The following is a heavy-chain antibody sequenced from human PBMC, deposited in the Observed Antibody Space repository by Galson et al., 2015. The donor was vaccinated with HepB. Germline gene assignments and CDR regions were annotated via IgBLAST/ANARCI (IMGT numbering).Heavy chain of an antibody. CDR1: GFRFSNYA. V-gene: IGHV3-23*01. J-gene: IGHJ4*02. CDR3: EKVANIYGDNPWYFDY. CDR2: TTGRRSDT. D-gene: IGHD4-17*01. Sequence: SLRLSCAASGFRFSNYALSWVRQAPGKGLEWVATTTGRRSDTLYADSVKGRFTVSRDNAKNMVFLHMNSLTVADTAMYYCEKVANIYGDNPWYFDYWGQGTRVAGSS.